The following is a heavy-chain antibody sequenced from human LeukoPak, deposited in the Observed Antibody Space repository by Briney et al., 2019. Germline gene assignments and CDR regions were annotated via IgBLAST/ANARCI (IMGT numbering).Heavy chain of an antibody. V-gene: IGHV1-18*01. D-gene: IGHD1-26*01. CDR2: ISAYNGNT. CDR1: GYTFTSYG. Sequence: ASVKVSCKASGYTFTSYGISWVRQAPGQGLEWMGWISAYNGNTNYAQKLQGRVTITIDTSTSTAYMELRSLRSDDTAVYYCARDHRVGATYYYYYMDVWGKGTTVTVSS. J-gene: IGHJ6*03. CDR3: ARDHRVGATYYYYYMDV.